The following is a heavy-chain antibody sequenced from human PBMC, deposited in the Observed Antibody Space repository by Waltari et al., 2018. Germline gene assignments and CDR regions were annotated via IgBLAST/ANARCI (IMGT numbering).Heavy chain of an antibody. D-gene: IGHD3-3*01. V-gene: IGHV3-7*03. Sequence: EVQLVESGGGLVQPGGPLRISCASLGFPFCSHWMSWVRQAAGKGLEWVANINEDGNAKYYVDSVKGRFAVSRDNAQNSLYLQMESLTAEDTAVYYCTRRFPNFYYYGMDVWGQGTAVTVSS. CDR3: TRRFPNFYYYGMDV. J-gene: IGHJ6*02. CDR2: INEDGNAK. CDR1: GFPFCSHW.